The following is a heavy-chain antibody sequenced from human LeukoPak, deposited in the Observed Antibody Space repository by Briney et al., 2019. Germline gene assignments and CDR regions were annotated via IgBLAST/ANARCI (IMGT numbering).Heavy chain of an antibody. CDR2: IYHSGST. V-gene: IGHV4-38-2*02. J-gene: IGHJ4*02. Sequence: SETLSLTCAVSGYSTSSGYYWGWIRQPPGKGLEWIGSIYHSGSTYYNPSLKSRVTISVDTSKNQFSLKLSSVTAADTAVYYCARELGYCSGGSCQPDYFDYWGQGTLVTVSS. CDR1: GYSTSSGYY. CDR3: ARELGYCSGGSCQPDYFDY. D-gene: IGHD2-15*01.